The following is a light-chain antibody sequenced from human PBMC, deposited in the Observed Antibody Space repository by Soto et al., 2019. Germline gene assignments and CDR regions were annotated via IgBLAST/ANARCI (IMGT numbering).Light chain of an antibody. CDR3: SSYGGNNNLV. CDR1: SGDIGAYDF. Sequence: QSALTQPASVSGSPGQSITISCTGTSGDIGAYDFVSWFQQHPGKAPKVVISDVSNRPSGVSNRFSGSKSGNTASLTVSGLQAEDEADYYCSSYGGNNNLVFGGGTKLTVL. J-gene: IGLJ2*01. V-gene: IGLV2-14*03. CDR2: DVS.